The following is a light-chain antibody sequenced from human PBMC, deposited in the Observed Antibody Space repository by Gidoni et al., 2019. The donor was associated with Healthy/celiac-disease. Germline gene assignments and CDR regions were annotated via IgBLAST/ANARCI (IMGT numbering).Light chain of an antibody. CDR3: AAWDDSLNGPT. J-gene: IGLJ1*01. CDR2: SNN. V-gene: IGLV1-44*01. CDR1: SSNIGSNT. Sequence: SVLTQPPSASGTPGQRVTISCSGRSSNIGSNTVNWYQQLPGTAPNLLIYSNNQRPSGVPDRFSGSKSGTSASLAISGLQSEDEADYYCAAWDDSLNGPTFGTGTKVTVL.